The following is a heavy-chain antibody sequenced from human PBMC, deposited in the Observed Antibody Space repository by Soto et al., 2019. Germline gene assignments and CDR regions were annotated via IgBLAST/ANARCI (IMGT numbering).Heavy chain of an antibody. CDR2: IYYSGST. CDR1: GGSISSYY. Sequence: PSETLSLTCTVSGGSISSYYWSWIRQPPGKGLEWIGYIYYSGSTNYNPSLKSRVTISVDTSKNQFSLKLSSVTAADTAVYYCAREYCSSTSCYRYPFDIWGQGTMVPVSS. V-gene: IGHV4-59*01. CDR3: AREYCSSTSCYRYPFDI. J-gene: IGHJ3*02. D-gene: IGHD2-2*01.